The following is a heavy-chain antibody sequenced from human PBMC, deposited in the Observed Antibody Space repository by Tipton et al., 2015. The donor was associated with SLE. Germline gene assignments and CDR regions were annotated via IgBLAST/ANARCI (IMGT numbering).Heavy chain of an antibody. Sequence: TLSLTCSVSGDSITSYYWSWFRQPPGKGLEWIGYIHYSGTTHDNPSLKSRVTMSVDMSKNQFSLRLTSVTAADTAVYYCARTLGAIAHTVYDAFDIWGQGKMVTVSS. V-gene: IGHV4-59*01. CDR1: GDSITSYY. CDR2: IHYSGTT. CDR3: ARTLGAIAHTVYDAFDI. J-gene: IGHJ3*02. D-gene: IGHD1-26*01.